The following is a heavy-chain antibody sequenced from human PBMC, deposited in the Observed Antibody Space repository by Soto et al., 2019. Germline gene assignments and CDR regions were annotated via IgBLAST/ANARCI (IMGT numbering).Heavy chain of an antibody. J-gene: IGHJ4*02. CDR1: GFTFSSYA. CDR2: ISYDGSNK. CDR3: ASWYYDSSGYYLDY. D-gene: IGHD3-22*01. Sequence: QVQLVESGGGVVQPGRSLRLSCAGSGFTFSSYAMHWVRQAPGKGLEWVEVISYDGSNKYYADSVKGRFTISRDNSKNTLYLQMNSLRAEDAAVYYCASWYYDSSGYYLDYWGQGTLVTVSS. V-gene: IGHV3-30-3*01.